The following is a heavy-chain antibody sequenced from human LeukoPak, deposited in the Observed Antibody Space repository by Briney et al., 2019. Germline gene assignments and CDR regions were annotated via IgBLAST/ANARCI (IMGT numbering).Heavy chain of an antibody. J-gene: IGHJ4*02. CDR3: AKETYSSGWYPYFDY. CDR2: ISYDGSNK. CDR1: GFTFSSYA. D-gene: IGHD6-19*01. V-gene: IGHV3-30-3*01. Sequence: GGSLRLSCAASGFTFSSYAMHWVRQAPGKGLEWVAVISYDGSNKYYADSVKGRFTISRDNSKNTLFLQMNSLRAEDTAVYYCAKETYSSGWYPYFDYWGQGTLVTVSS.